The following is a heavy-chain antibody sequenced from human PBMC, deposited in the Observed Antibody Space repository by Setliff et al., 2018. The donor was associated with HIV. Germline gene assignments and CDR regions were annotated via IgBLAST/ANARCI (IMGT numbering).Heavy chain of an antibody. D-gene: IGHD2-2*01. V-gene: IGHV1-69*04. J-gene: IGHJ5*02. CDR1: GGTFSSYT. Sequence: ASVKVSCKASGGTFSSYTISWVRQAPGQGLEWMGRIIPILGIANYAQKFQGRVTITADKSTSTAYMELSGLRSEDTAVYYCARDFGGYCSSMSCPGLFDPWGQGTLVTVSS. CDR3: ARDFGGYCSSMSCPGLFDP. CDR2: IIPILGIA.